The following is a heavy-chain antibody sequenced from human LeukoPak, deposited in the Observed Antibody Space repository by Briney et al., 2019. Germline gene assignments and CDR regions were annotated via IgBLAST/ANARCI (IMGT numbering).Heavy chain of an antibody. Sequence: GGSLRLSCAASGFTFSSHWMHWVRQVPGKGLVWVSRINGDGSSTSYADSVKGRFTISRDNAKNTLFLQMNSLRAEDTAVYYCARDVSYSLDSWGQRTLVTVSS. CDR2: INGDGSST. CDR3: ARDVSYSLDS. J-gene: IGHJ4*02. CDR1: GFTFSSHW. V-gene: IGHV3-74*01. D-gene: IGHD3-10*01.